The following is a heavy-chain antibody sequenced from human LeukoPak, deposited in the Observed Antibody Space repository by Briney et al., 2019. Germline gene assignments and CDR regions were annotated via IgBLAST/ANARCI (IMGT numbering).Heavy chain of an antibody. Sequence: GASLRLSCAASVFTFSTYAMHWVRQAPGRGLEWVSAIGTSVSSINYADSVKGRFTISRDNSKKPVYLQMNNLRGDDTAVYYCAKRAMNSGSPREFDYWGQGTLVTVSS. V-gene: IGHV3-23*05. D-gene: IGHD1-26*01. J-gene: IGHJ4*02. CDR2: IGTSVSSI. CDR3: AKRAMNSGSPREFDY. CDR1: VFTFSTYA.